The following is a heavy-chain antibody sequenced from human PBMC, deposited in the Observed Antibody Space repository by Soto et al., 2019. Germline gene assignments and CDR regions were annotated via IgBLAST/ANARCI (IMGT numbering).Heavy chain of an antibody. Sequence: EVQLLESGGGLVQPGGSLRLSCAASGFTFSSYAMTWVRQAPGKGLEWVSVISDSDNATYYADSVKGRFTISRDNSKNTLYLQFNSLRAEDTAVYYCAKGVSSSAWSESDNWGQGTLVTVSS. CDR2: ISDSDNAT. V-gene: IGHV3-23*01. CDR1: GFTFSSYA. CDR3: AKGVSSSAWSESDN. D-gene: IGHD6-19*01. J-gene: IGHJ4*02.